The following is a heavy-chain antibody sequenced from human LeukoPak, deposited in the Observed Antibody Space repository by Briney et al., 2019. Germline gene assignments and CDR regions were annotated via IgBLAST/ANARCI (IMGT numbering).Heavy chain of an antibody. J-gene: IGHJ6*02. Sequence: PGGSLRLSCAASGFTFSDYYMSWIRQAPGKGLEWVSYISKSGSTIYYADSVKGRFTISRDNAKNSLYLQMNSLRTEDTAVYYCAGEGYQYCTTTDCALYGMDVWGQGTTVTVSS. V-gene: IGHV3-11*01. CDR2: ISKSGSTI. CDR3: AGEGYQYCTTTDCALYGMDV. CDR1: GFTFSDYY. D-gene: IGHD2-8*01.